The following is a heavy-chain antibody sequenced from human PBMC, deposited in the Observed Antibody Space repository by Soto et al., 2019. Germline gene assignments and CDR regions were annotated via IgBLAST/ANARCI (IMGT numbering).Heavy chain of an antibody. CDR3: VRRVSGHYDY. D-gene: IGHD3-10*01. J-gene: IGHJ4*02. V-gene: IGHV3-64*01. CDR1: GFTFSSYD. CDR2: ISSNGGTT. Sequence: EVQLAESGGGMVQPGGSLRLSCVASGFTFSSYDMHWVRQAPGKGLEYVSSISSNGGTTYYGTSVTGRFTISRDNSKITLYLQTGTLRAEDMAVYYCVRRVSGHYDYWCQGTLVTVSS.